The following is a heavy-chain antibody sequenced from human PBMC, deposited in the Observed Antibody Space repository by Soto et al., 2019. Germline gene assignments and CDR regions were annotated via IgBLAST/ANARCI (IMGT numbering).Heavy chain of an antibody. V-gene: IGHV6-1*01. J-gene: IGHJ4*02. CDR1: GDSVSRNSAA. D-gene: IGHD3-22*01. CDR3: AREGYYYDSSGYRALNYFDY. CDR2: TYYGSKWYN. Sequence: PSQTLSLTCAISGDSVSRNSAAWNWIRQSPSRGLEWLGRTYYGSKWYNDYAVSVKSRITINPDTSKNQFSLQLNSVTPEDTAVYYCAREGYYYDSSGYRALNYFDYWGQGTLVTVSS.